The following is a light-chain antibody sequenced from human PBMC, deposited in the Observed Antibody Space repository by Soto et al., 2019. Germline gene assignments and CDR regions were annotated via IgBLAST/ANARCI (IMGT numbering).Light chain of an antibody. CDR1: QSLSSSY. Sequence: EIVLTQSPGTLSLSPGERATLSCRASQSLSSSYLAWYQQKPGQAPRLLIYGASSRATGIPDRFSGSGSGTEFTLTISRLEPEDFAVYYCHQYDSSPETFGRGTKLEIK. J-gene: IGKJ2*01. CDR2: GAS. V-gene: IGKV3-20*01. CDR3: HQYDSSPET.